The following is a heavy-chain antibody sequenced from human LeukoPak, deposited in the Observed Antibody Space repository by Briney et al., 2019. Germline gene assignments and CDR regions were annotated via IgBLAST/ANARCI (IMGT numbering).Heavy chain of an antibody. CDR1: GFTFSSYS. V-gene: IGHV3-48*01. Sequence: PGGSLRLSCAASGFTFSSYSMNWVRQAPGKGLEWVSYISSSSSTIYYADSVKGRFTISRDNAKNSLYLQMNSLRAEDTAVYYCARMTTVIPLDYWGQGALVTVSS. D-gene: IGHD4-11*01. CDR3: ARMTTVIPLDY. CDR2: ISSSSSTI. J-gene: IGHJ4*02.